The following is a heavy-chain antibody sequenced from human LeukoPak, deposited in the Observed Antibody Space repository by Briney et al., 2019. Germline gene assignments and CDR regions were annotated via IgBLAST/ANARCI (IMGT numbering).Heavy chain of an antibody. CDR3: ARDRLLRFLEWTN. D-gene: IGHD3-3*01. V-gene: IGHV3-21*01. CDR1: GFTFSSYS. J-gene: IGHJ4*02. Sequence: GGSLRLSCAASGFTFSSYSMNWVRQAPGKGLEWVSSISSSSYIYYADSVKGRFTISRDNAKNSLYLQMNSLRAEDTAVYYCARDRLLRFLEWTNWGQGTLVTVSS. CDR2: ISSSSYI.